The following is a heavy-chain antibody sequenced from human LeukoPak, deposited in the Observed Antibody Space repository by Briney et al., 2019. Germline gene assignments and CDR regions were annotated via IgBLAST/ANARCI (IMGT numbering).Heavy chain of an antibody. CDR1: GYSFTTYW. CDR2: IYPGDSDT. D-gene: IGHD3-10*01. Sequence: GESLKISCKGSGYSFTTYWIGWVRQMPGKGLEWMGIIYPGDSDTRYSPSFQGQVTISADTSISPAYLQWSSLKASDTAMYYCARRRPATYYYGSGSSLLFDYWGQGTLVTVSS. J-gene: IGHJ4*02. CDR3: ARRRPATYYYGSGSSLLFDY. V-gene: IGHV5-51*01.